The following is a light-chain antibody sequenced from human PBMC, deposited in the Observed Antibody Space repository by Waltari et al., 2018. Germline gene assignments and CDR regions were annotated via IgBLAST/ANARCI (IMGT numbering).Light chain of an antibody. CDR2: GAS. Sequence: CRASQSVNNYLAWYQQKPGQAPRLLIYGASNRATGIPARFSGSGSGTDFTLTISTLEPEDFAVYYCQQRRNWPLTFGGGTKVEIK. V-gene: IGKV3-11*01. CDR1: QSVNNY. J-gene: IGKJ4*01. CDR3: QQRRNWPLT.